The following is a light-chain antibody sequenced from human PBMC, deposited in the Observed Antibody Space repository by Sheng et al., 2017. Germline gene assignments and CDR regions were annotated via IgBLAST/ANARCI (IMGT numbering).Light chain of an antibody. J-gene: IGKJ4*02. Sequence: EIVLTQSPGTLSLSPGERATLSCRASQSVSSTYLGWYQQKPGQAPRLLIYGASSRATGIPDRFSGSGSGTDFTLTISRLEPEDFAVYYCQQYGSSPLRFGGGTKVEIK. V-gene: IGKV3-20*01. CDR3: QQYGSSPLR. CDR2: GAS. CDR1: QSVSSTY.